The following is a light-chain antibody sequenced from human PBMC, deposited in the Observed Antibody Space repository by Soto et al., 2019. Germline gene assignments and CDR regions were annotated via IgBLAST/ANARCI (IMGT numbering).Light chain of an antibody. J-gene: IGKJ3*01. V-gene: IGKV1-27*01. CDR1: QGIANY. CDR3: QKYNGAPFT. Sequence: DIQMTQSPSSLSASVGDRVTITCRASQGIANYLAWYQQKPVKVPKLLIYAASTLEPGVPSRFSGSGFGTDFTLSISSLQPEYIASYYCQKYNGAPFTFGPGTKVDIK. CDR2: AAS.